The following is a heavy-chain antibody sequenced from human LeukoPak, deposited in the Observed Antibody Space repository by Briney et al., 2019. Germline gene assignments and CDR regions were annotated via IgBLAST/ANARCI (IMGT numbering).Heavy chain of an antibody. D-gene: IGHD3-22*01. J-gene: IGHJ4*02. Sequence: SETLSLTCVVSGYSINSGYYWGWIRQSPGKGLEWIATIFHSGSIYYNPSLKSRVTLSVDTSRNQFSLKLNSVTASDTAVYYCARMGVSYYYDSSTYFPVAFDVWGQGTLVTVSS. CDR3: ARMGVSYYYDSSTYFPVAFDV. V-gene: IGHV4-38-2*01. CDR1: GYSINSGYY. CDR2: IFHSGSI.